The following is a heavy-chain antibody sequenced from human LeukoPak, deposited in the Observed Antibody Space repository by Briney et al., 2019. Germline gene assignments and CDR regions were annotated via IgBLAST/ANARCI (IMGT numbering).Heavy chain of an antibody. V-gene: IGHV4-59*08. J-gene: IGHJ4*02. CDR2: IYYSGST. CDR1: GGSISSYY. D-gene: IGHD2-8*01. CDR3: ARLRGYCTNGVCSYYFDY. Sequence: SETLSLTCTVSGGSISSYYWSWIRQPPGKGLEWIGYIYYSGSTNYNPSLKSRVTISVDTSKNQFSLKLSSVTAADTAVYYCARLRGYCTNGVCSYYFDYWGQGTLVTVSS.